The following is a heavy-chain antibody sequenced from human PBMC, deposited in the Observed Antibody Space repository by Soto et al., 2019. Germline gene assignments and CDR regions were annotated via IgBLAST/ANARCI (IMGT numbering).Heavy chain of an antibody. CDR2: IVPMFAAP. Sequence: QVVFVQSGAEVKKPGSSVRVSCKTSGGTFSSFAISWVRLAPGQGLEWMGVIVPMFAAPTYAQKFQGIVSITADESTRTAYMELSRLRSDDTAVYYCARDRVMRGNAYYYGMDVWGQGTTVTVSS. CDR3: ARDRVMRGNAYYYGMDV. CDR1: GGTFSSFA. V-gene: IGHV1-69*12. J-gene: IGHJ6*02. D-gene: IGHD2-21*01.